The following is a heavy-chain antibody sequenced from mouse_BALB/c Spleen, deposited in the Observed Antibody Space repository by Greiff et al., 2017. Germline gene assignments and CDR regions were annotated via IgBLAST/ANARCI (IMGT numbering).Heavy chain of an antibody. Sequence: VQLKESGPELVKPGASVKIPCKASGYTFTDYNMDWVKQSHGKSLEWIGDINPNNGGTIYNQKFKGKATLTVDKSSSTAYMELRSLTSEDTAVYYCASGSSGAFAYWGQGTLVTVSA. CDR1: GYTFTDYN. CDR3: ASGSSGAFAY. CDR2: INPNNGGT. V-gene: IGHV1-18*01. D-gene: IGHD1-1*01. J-gene: IGHJ3*01.